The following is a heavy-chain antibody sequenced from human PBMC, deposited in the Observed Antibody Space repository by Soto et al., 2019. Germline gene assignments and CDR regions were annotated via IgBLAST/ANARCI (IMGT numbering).Heavy chain of an antibody. CDR3: AGSYYYGSGSEDSNWYDP. Sequence: TLSLTCTVSGGSISSYYWSWIRQPPGKGLEWIGYIYYSGSTNYNPSLKSRVTISVDTSKNQFSLKLSSVTAADTAVYYCAGSYYYGSGSEDSNWYDPWGQGTLVTVSS. CDR1: GGSISSYY. V-gene: IGHV4-59*01. CDR2: IYYSGST. D-gene: IGHD3-10*01. J-gene: IGHJ5*02.